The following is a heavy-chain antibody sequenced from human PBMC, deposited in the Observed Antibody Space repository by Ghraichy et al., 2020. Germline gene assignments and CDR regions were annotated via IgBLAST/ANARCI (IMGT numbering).Heavy chain of an antibody. V-gene: IGHV3-23*01. J-gene: IGHJ4*02. D-gene: IGHD2-2*01. CDR3: AKGLLLSGVDFFDY. CDR1: GFTFTNFA. Sequence: GGSLRLSCATSGFTFTNFAMTWVRQSPRKGLEWVSTISGSGGSTYYADSARGRFTISRDNSKNTLYLQMNGLRAEDTAVYYCAKGLLLSGVDFFDYWGQGTLVTVSS. CDR2: ISGSGGST.